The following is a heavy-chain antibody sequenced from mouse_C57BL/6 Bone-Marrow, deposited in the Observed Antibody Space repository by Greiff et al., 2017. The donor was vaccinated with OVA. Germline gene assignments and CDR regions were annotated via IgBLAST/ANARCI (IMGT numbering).Heavy chain of an antibody. J-gene: IGHJ4*01. CDR2: ISSGSSTI. CDR3: ASPLVTGYAMDY. Sequence: EVMLVESGGGLVKPGGSLKLSCAASGFTFSDYGMHWVRQAPEKGLEWVAYISSGSSTIYYADTVKGRFTISRDNAKNTLFLQMTSLRSEDTAMYYCASPLVTGYAMDYWGQGTSVTVSS. V-gene: IGHV5-17*01. CDR1: GFTFSDYG. D-gene: IGHD2-2*01.